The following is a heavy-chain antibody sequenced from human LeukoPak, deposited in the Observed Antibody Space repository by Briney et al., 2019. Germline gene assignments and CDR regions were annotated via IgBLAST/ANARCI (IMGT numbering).Heavy chain of an antibody. Sequence: PGGSLTLSCAASGFTFNNAWLSWIRQAPGKGLEWVSGISGRGASKYYADSVKGRFTISRDNSKNTLYLQMNSLRAEDTAVYYCARVFYGSGSLYYYYYYMDVWGKGTTVTISS. V-gene: IGHV3-23*01. CDR3: ARVFYGSGSLYYYYYYMDV. D-gene: IGHD3-10*01. J-gene: IGHJ6*03. CDR2: ISGRGASK. CDR1: GFTFNNAW.